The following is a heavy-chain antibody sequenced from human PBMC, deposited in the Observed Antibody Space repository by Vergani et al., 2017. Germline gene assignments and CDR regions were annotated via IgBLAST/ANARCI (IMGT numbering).Heavy chain of an antibody. CDR2: IYLCGTT. D-gene: IGHD2-15*01. V-gene: IGHV4-59*01. CDR1: GDSMNNYY. Sequence: QVHLQEAGPGLVKPAETLSLTCTVSGDSMNNYYWNWIRQTPGKGLEWIGYIYLCGTTTNNPSLESRVSLSADTSKNQFSLPLTSVTAADTAVYYCARGPSVVQGHYIYYYSYFMDVWGKGTTVTVSS. J-gene: IGHJ6*03. CDR3: ARGPSVVQGHYIYYYSYFMDV.